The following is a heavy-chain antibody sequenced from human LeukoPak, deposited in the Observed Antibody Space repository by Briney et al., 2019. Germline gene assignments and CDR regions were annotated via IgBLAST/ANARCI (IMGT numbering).Heavy chain of an antibody. D-gene: IGHD6-19*01. CDR1: GGSISTYY. CDR2: ISYSGNT. CDR3: ARLGGVLGYSSNPDAFDI. Sequence: PSETLSLTCTVSGGSISTYYWSWTRQPPGKGLEWIGYISYSGNTNYNPSLKSRVTISVDTSKNQFSLKLSSVTAADTAVYYCARLGGVLGYSSNPDAFDIWGQGTMVTVSS. J-gene: IGHJ3*02. V-gene: IGHV4-59*08.